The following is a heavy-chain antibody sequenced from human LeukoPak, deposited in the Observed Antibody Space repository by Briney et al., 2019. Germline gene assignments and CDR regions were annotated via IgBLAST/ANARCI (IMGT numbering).Heavy chain of an antibody. D-gene: IGHD3-16*01. CDR1: GFTFSSYW. Sequence: GGSLRLSCAASGFTFSSYWMSWVRQAPGKGLEWVANIKEDGSEKYYVDSVKGRFTISRDNAKNSLFLQMNSLRVEDTAVYFCARGGPTGAIDDWGQGTLVTVSS. CDR3: ARGGPTGAIDD. J-gene: IGHJ4*02. CDR2: IKEDGSEK. V-gene: IGHV3-7*01.